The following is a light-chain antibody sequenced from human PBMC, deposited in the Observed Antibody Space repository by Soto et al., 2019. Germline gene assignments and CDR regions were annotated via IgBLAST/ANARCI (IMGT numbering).Light chain of an antibody. Sequence: QSVLAQPASVSGSPGQSITISCTGTSRDIGNYNYVSWYQHHPGKAPKPMIYEVTSRPSGVSDRFSGSKSGMTASLTISGLQPEDEADYFRASYRSANTLVVFGTGTKVTVL. CDR1: SRDIGNYNY. J-gene: IGLJ1*01. CDR3: ASYRSANTLVV. CDR2: EVT. V-gene: IGLV2-14*01.